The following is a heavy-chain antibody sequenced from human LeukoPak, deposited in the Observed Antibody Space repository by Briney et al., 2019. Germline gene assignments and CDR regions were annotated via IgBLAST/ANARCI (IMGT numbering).Heavy chain of an antibody. CDR1: GFTFSDYY. V-gene: IGHV3-11*06. CDR3: ARAPHYSNYGPYYYGMDV. CDR2: ISSSSSYT. D-gene: IGHD4-11*01. Sequence: PGGSLRLSCAASGFTFSDYYMSWIRQAPGKGLEWVSYISSSSSYTNYADSVNGRFTISRDNAKNSLYLQMNSLRAEDTAVYYCARAPHYSNYGPYYYGMDVWGQGTTVTVSS. J-gene: IGHJ6*02.